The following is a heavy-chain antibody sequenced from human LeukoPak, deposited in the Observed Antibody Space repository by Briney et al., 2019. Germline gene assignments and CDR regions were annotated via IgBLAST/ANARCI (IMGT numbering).Heavy chain of an antibody. D-gene: IGHD6-13*01. J-gene: IGHJ4*02. Sequence: ASVKVSCKASGGTFSSYAISWVRQAPGQGLEWMGRIIPILGIANYAQKFQGRVTITADKSTSTAYMELSSLRSEDTAVYYCAKDLEIVGQQLVAADYWGQGTLVTVSS. CDR1: GGTFSSYA. V-gene: IGHV1-69*04. CDR3: AKDLEIVGQQLVAADY. CDR2: IIPILGIA.